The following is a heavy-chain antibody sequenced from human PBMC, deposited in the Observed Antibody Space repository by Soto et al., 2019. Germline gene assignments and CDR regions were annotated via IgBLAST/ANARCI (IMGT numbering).Heavy chain of an antibody. CDR2: IYSGGST. V-gene: IGHV3-53*05. CDR3: ARALDFWSAYFDY. Sequence: GGSLRLSCAASGFTVSSNYMSWVRQAPGKGLEWVSVIYSGGSTYYADSVKGRFTISRDNSKNTLYLQMNSLRTEDTAVYYCARALDFWSAYFDYWGQGSLVTVSS. D-gene: IGHD3-3*01. J-gene: IGHJ4*02. CDR1: GFTVSSNY.